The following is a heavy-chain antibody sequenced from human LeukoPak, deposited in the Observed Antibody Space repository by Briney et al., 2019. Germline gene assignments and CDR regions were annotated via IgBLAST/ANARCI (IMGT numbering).Heavy chain of an antibody. CDR1: GFTFSSYA. J-gene: IGHJ5*02. D-gene: IGHD6-13*01. CDR2: ISGSGGRT. Sequence: GGSLRLSCAASGFTFSSYAMSWVRQAPGKGLEWVSAISGSGGRTYYAGSVKGGFTISRDNSKNTLYLQMNSLRAEDTAVYYCAKSPGIAAAAPFDPWGQGTLVTVSS. CDR3: AKSPGIAAAAPFDP. V-gene: IGHV3-23*01.